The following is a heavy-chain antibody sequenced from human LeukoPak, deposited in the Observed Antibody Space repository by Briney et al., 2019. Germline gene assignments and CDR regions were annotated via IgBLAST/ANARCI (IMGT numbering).Heavy chain of an antibody. CDR3: ARGSYDFWSGSQGYYFDY. CDR1: GGSISSYY. Sequence: PSETLSLTCTVSGGSISSYYWTWIRQPPGKGLEWIGYIYYSGSTYYNPSLKSRVTISVDTSKNQFSLKLSSVTAADTAVYYCARGSYDFWSGSQGYYFDYWGQGTLVTVSS. J-gene: IGHJ4*02. CDR2: IYYSGST. D-gene: IGHD3-3*01. V-gene: IGHV4-59*01.